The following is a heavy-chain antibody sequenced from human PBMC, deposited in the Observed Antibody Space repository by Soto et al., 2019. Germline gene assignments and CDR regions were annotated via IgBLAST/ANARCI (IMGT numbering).Heavy chain of an antibody. V-gene: IGHV1-69*13. J-gene: IGHJ6*02. CDR1: GGSFSDYA. Sequence: SVKVSCKTYGGSFSDYAINWVRQAPGQGLEWMGGIIPMYGIANYAPKLQGRVTITADESTRTAYMEVSSLRSEDTALFYCARGYRHGYLYALDVWGQGTTVPVSS. CDR3: ARGYRHGYLYALDV. CDR2: IIPMYGIA. D-gene: IGHD5-18*01.